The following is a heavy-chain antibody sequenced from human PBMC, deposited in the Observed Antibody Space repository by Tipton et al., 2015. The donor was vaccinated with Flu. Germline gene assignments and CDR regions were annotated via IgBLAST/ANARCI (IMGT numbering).Heavy chain of an antibody. V-gene: IGHV4-38-2*02. CDR1: GDSIRSDYF. CDR3: ARRDFSNYVSDPKNWFNS. J-gene: IGHJ5*01. Sequence: TLSLTCMVSGDSIRSDYFWGWIRQPSGRGLEWIASVNYNGNTYHNPSLKSRVTISVDKSRNHFSLKLTSVTAADTAVYYCARRDFSNYVSDPKNWFNSWGRGTLVTVSS. CDR2: VNYNGNT. D-gene: IGHD4-11*01.